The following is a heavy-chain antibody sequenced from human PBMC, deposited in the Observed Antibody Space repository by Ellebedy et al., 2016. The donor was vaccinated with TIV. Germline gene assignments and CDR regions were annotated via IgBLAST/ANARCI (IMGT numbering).Heavy chain of an antibody. D-gene: IGHD1-26*01. J-gene: IGHJ4*02. Sequence: ASVKVSCXASEGIFMNYGLTWVRQAPGQGLEWIGGTIPIFKTTRYAQKFQGRVTITADKSAGTVYMELRSLRSDDTAVYYCAKVGATRVANFEHWGQGTLVTVSS. V-gene: IGHV1-69*06. CDR2: TIPIFKTT. CDR3: AKVGATRVANFEH. CDR1: EGIFMNYG.